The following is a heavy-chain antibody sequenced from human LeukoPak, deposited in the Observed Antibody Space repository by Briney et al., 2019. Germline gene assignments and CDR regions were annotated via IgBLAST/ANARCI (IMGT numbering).Heavy chain of an antibody. Sequence: SETLSLTCTVSGGSISSSSYYWGWIRQPPGKGLEWIGSIYYSGSTYYNPSLKSRVTTSVDTSKNQFSLKLSSVTAADTAVYYCARRYCSGGSCYSNNWFDPWGQGTLVTVFS. CDR3: ARRYCSGGSCYSNNWFDP. CDR1: GGSISSSSYY. J-gene: IGHJ5*02. CDR2: IYYSGST. V-gene: IGHV4-39*01. D-gene: IGHD2-15*01.